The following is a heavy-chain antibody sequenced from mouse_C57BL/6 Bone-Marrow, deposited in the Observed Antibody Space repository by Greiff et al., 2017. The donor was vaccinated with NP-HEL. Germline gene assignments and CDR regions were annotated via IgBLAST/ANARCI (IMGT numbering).Heavy chain of an antibody. CDR3: ARDFYYGNYFDY. CDR1: GYSFTGYY. Sequence: EVQLQQSGPELVKPGASVKISCKASGYSFTGYYMHWVKQSPEKSLEWIGEINPSTGGTSYNQKFKGKATLTVDKSSSTAYMQLKSLTSEDSAVYYCARDFYYGNYFDYWGQGTTLTVSS. J-gene: IGHJ2*01. V-gene: IGHV1-43*01. CDR2: INPSTGGT. D-gene: IGHD2-1*01.